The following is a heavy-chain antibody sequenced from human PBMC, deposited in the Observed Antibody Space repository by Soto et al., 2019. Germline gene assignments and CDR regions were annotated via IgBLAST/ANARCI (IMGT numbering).Heavy chain of an antibody. V-gene: IGHV4-4*02. CDR1: GGSISSINW. CDR2: IYHSGST. J-gene: IGHJ4*02. CDR3: ARALGSTDLFDY. Sequence: PSETLPLTCAVSGGSISSINWWSWVRRPPGKGLEWIGEIYHSGSTNYNPSFKSRVTISVDKSKNQFSLKLSSVTAADTAVYYCARALGSTDLFDYWGQGTLVTVSS. D-gene: IGHD3-16*01.